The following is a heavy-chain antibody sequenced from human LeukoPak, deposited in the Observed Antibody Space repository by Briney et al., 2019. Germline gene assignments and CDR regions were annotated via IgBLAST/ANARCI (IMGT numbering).Heavy chain of an antibody. Sequence: PGGSLRLSCAASGFTFSSYWMSWVRQPPGKWLQRVANIKQDGSEKYYVDSVEGRFTISRDNAKNSLYLQMNSLRAEDTAVYYCARDPWELPFDYWGQGTLVTVSS. CDR1: GFTFSSYW. D-gene: IGHD1-26*01. J-gene: IGHJ4*02. V-gene: IGHV3-7*01. CDR3: ARDPWELPFDY. CDR2: IKQDGSEK.